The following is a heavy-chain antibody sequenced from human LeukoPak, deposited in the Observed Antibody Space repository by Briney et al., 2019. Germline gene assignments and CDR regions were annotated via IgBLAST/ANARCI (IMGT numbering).Heavy chain of an antibody. CDR2: INSDGSST. J-gene: IGHJ4*02. CDR3: ARLGARQMLEY. D-gene: IGHD4-17*01. CDR1: GFTFSSYW. Sequence: GGSLRLSCAASGFTFSSYWMHWVRQAPGKGLVWVSRINSDGSSTSYADSVKGRFTISRDNAKNTLYLQMNSLRAEDTAVYYCARLGARQMLEYWGQGTLVTVSS. V-gene: IGHV3-74*01.